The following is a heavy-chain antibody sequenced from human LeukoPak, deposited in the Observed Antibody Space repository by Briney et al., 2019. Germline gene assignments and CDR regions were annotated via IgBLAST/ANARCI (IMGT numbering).Heavy chain of an antibody. CDR1: GGSISSYY. D-gene: IGHD3-3*01. Sequence: SETLSLTCTVSGGSISSYYWSWIRQPPGKGLEWIGYIYTSGSTNYNPSLKSRVTISVDTSKNQFSLKLSSVTAADTAVYYCARQGHDFWSGYYDWGQGTLVTVSS. J-gene: IGHJ4*02. CDR3: ARQGHDFWSGYYD. V-gene: IGHV4-4*09. CDR2: IYTSGST.